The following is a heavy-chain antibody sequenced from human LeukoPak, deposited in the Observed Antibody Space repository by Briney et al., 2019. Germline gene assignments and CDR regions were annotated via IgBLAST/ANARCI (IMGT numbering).Heavy chain of an antibody. J-gene: IGHJ4*02. Sequence: GGSLRLSCAASGFTFSSYAMSWVRQAPGKGLEWVSAISGSGGSTYYADSVKGRFTISRDNSKNTLYLQMNSLRAEDTAVYYCAKDSPSPNFWSGPGAYWSQGTLVTVSS. CDR2: ISGSGGST. CDR1: GFTFSSYA. D-gene: IGHD3-3*01. V-gene: IGHV3-23*01. CDR3: AKDSPSPNFWSGPGAY.